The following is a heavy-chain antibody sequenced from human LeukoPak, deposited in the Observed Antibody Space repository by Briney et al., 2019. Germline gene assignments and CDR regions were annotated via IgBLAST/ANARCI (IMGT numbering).Heavy chain of an antibody. CDR2: IYYSGST. V-gene: IGHV4-39*07. J-gene: IGHJ4*02. D-gene: IGHD3-22*01. Sequence: PSETLSLTCTVSGYSISSSSYYWGWIHQPPGKGLEWIGSIYYSGSTYYNPSLKSRVTISVDTSKNQFSLKLSSVTAADTAVYYCARDLGNYYDSSGYYDYWGQGTLVTVSS. CDR3: ARDLGNYYDSSGYYDY. CDR1: GYSISSSSYY.